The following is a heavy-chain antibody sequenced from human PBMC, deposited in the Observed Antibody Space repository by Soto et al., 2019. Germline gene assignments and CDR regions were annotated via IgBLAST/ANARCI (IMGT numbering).Heavy chain of an antibody. Sequence: ASVKVSCKASGYTFIRYGISWVRQAPGQGLEWMGWISAYSGSTKYARRLQGRVTMTTDTSTSTAYMELRSLSSDDTAMYYCARVGYYYDTSGQGAFDIWGQGTMVTVSS. V-gene: IGHV1-18*01. CDR1: GYTFIRYG. D-gene: IGHD3-22*01. J-gene: IGHJ3*02. CDR2: ISAYSGST. CDR3: ARVGYYYDTSGQGAFDI.